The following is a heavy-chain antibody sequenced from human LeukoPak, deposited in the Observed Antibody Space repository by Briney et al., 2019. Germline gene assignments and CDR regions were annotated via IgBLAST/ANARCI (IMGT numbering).Heavy chain of an antibody. Sequence: GGSLRLSCAASGFTFSSYWMSWVRQAPGKGLEWVANVKQDGSEKYYVDSVKGRFTISRDNAKNTLYLQMNSLRAEDTAVYYCAKDSSRRVVVITTFDWGQGTLVTVSS. D-gene: IGHD3-22*01. CDR2: VKQDGSEK. CDR1: GFTFSSYW. CDR3: AKDSSRRVVVITTFD. J-gene: IGHJ4*02. V-gene: IGHV3-7*03.